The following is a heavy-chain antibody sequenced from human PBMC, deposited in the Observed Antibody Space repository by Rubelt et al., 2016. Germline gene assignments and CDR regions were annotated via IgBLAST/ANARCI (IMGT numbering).Heavy chain of an antibody. CDR3: VTERGGWSPFEY. J-gene: IGHJ4*02. CDR2: ISHGGRT. CDR1: GFSISRESW. V-gene: IGHV4-38-2*02. Sequence: QVQLQESGPRLVKPSETLSLTCSVSGFSISRESWWVWIRLTPGKGLEWIGSISHGGRTNYSPSLNTRVTRSAETSENHFSLNLRSGTAADTAVYYCVTERGGWSPFEYWGQGVLVTVST. D-gene: IGHD2-15*01.